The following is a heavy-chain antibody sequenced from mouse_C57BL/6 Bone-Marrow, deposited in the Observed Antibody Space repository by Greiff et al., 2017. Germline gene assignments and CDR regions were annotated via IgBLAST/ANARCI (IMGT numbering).Heavy chain of an antibody. CDR3: ARDRDYGSSYWYFDV. V-gene: IGHV1-52*01. Sequence: VQLQQPGAELVRPGSSVQLSCKASGYTFTSYWMHWVKQRPIQGLEWIGNIDPSDSETHYNQKFKDKATLTVDKSSSTAYMQLSSLTSEDSAVYYCARDRDYGSSYWYFDVWGTGTTVTVSS. J-gene: IGHJ1*03. CDR1: GYTFTSYW. CDR2: IDPSDSET. D-gene: IGHD1-1*01.